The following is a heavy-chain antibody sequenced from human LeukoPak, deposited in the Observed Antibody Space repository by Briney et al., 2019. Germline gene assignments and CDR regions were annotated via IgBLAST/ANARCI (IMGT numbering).Heavy chain of an antibody. CDR1: GFTVSSNY. Sequence: GGSLRLSCAASGFTVSSNYMSWVRQAPGKGLEWVSVIYSGGSTYYADSVKGRFTISRDNSKNTLYLQMNSLRAEDTAVYYCARGTYQIDSSGYHSAPPILHSFDYWGQGTLVTVSS. CDR2: IYSGGST. J-gene: IGHJ4*02. V-gene: IGHV3-53*01. CDR3: ARGTYQIDSSGYHSAPPILHSFDY. D-gene: IGHD3-22*01.